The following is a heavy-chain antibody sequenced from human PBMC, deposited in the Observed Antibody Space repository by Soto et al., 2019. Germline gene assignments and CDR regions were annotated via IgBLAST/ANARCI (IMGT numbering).Heavy chain of an antibody. CDR2: ISYDGSNK. Sequence: QVQLVESGGGVVQPGRSLRLSCAASGFTFSTYGMHWVRQAPGKGLEWVAVISYDGSNKYYANSVKGRFTISRDNSKNTVYLQINSLRAEDTAVYYCAKGHRDDLVGATTGGWYFDLWGRGTLVTVSS. J-gene: IGHJ2*01. CDR1: GFTFSTYG. V-gene: IGHV3-30*18. CDR3: AKGHRDDLVGATTGGWYFDL. D-gene: IGHD1-26*01.